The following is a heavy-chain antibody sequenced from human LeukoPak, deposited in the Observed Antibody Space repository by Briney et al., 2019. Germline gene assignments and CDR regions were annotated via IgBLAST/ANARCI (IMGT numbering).Heavy chain of an antibody. CDR2: IYHSGST. D-gene: IGHD4-11*01. Sequence: PSETLSLTCAVSGGSISSGGYSWSWIRQPPGKGLEWIGYIYHSGSTYYNPSLKSRVTISVDRSKNQFSLKLSSVTAADTAVYYCARESRLQTPYFDYWGQGTLVTVSS. V-gene: IGHV4-30-2*01. CDR1: GGSISSGGYS. CDR3: ARESRLQTPYFDY. J-gene: IGHJ4*02.